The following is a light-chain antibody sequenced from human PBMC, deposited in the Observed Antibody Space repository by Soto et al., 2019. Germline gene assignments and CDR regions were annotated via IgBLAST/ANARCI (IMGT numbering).Light chain of an antibody. CDR1: SGHSSYI. CDR3: ETWASNTRV. V-gene: IGLV4-60*02. Sequence: QLVLTQSSSASASLGSSVKLTCTLSSGHSSYIIAWHQQQPGKAPRYLMKLEGSGSYNKGSGVPDRFSGSSSGADRYLTISNLQFEEEADYYCETWASNTRVFGTGTKVTVL. CDR2: LEGSGSY. J-gene: IGLJ1*01.